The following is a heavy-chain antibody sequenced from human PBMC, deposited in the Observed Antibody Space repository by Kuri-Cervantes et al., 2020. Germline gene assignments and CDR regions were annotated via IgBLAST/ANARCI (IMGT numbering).Heavy chain of an antibody. CDR2: ISAYNGNT. Sequence: ASVKVSCKASGYTFTSYGISWVRQAPGQGLEWMGWISAYNGNTNYAQKLQGRVTMTTDTSTSTAYMELGSLRSDDTAVYYCAADLGYYDSSGQTSYYYYGMDVWGQGTTVTVSS. V-gene: IGHV1-18*01. CDR3: AADLGYYDSSGQTSYYYYGMDV. CDR1: GYTFTSYG. D-gene: IGHD3-22*01. J-gene: IGHJ6*02.